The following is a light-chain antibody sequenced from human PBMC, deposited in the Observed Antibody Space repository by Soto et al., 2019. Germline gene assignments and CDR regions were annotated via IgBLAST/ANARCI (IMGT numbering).Light chain of an antibody. Sequence: EIVLTQSPGTLSLSPGERATLSCSASQSVSSSYLAWYQQKPGQAPRLLIYGASSRATGIPDRFSGSGSGTDVTLTISRREPEDFSLYYCQQYGSSQLTFGGGTKVEIK. J-gene: IGKJ4*01. CDR3: QQYGSSQLT. V-gene: IGKV3-20*01. CDR2: GAS. CDR1: QSVSSSY.